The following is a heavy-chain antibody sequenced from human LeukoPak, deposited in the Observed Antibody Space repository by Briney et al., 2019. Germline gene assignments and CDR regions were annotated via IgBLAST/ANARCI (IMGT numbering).Heavy chain of an antibody. CDR3: ASDTPIDY. V-gene: IGHV3-48*03. Sequence: PGGSLRLSCAASGFNFSSYEMNWVRQAPGKGLEWVSYISSSGSTIYYADSVKGRFTITRDNAKNSLYLQMNSLRAEDTAVYYCASDTPIDYWGQGTLVTVSS. CDR2: ISSSGSTI. J-gene: IGHJ4*02. CDR1: GFNFSSYE.